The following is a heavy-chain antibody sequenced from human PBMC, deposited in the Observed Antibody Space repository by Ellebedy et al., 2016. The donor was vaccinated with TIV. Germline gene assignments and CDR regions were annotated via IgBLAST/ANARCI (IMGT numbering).Heavy chain of an antibody. J-gene: IGHJ4*02. CDR2: INHSGST. V-gene: IGHV4-34*01. CDR3: ARDARDGYNLAYFDY. D-gene: IGHD5-24*01. Sequence: SETLSLTXAVYGGSFSGYYWSWIRQPPGKGLEWIGEINHSGSTNYNPSLKSRVTMSVDTSKNQFSLKLSSVTAADTAVYYCARDARDGYNLAYFDYWGQGTLVTVSS. CDR1: GGSFSGYY.